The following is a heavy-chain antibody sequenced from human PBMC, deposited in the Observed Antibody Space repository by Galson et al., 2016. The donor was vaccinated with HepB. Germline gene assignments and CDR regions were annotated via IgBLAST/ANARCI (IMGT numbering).Heavy chain of an antibody. J-gene: IGHJ4*02. CDR3: ARGGVSYSDF. D-gene: IGHD2-8*01. CDR1: GGSFTAYY. V-gene: IGHV4-34*01. CDR2: MNHSGSA. Sequence: LSLTCGVHGGSFTAYYWSWIRQAPGKGLEWIGEMNHSGSANYNPPLRSRLTITVDPSKNQFSLQLSSVTAADTAVYYCARGGVSYSDFWGQGTLVTVSS.